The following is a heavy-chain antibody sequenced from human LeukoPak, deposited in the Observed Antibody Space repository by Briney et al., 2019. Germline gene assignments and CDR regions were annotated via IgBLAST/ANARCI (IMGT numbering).Heavy chain of an antibody. J-gene: IGHJ5*02. CDR2: ISYDGSNK. Sequence: PGRSLRLSCAASGFTFSCYGMHWVRQAPGKGLEWVAVISYDGSNKYYADSVKGRFTISRDNSKNTLYLQMNSLRAEDTAVYYCAKDSSILEWELNWFDPWGQGTLVTVSS. D-gene: IGHD3-3*01. V-gene: IGHV3-30*18. CDR1: GFTFSCYG. CDR3: AKDSSILEWELNWFDP.